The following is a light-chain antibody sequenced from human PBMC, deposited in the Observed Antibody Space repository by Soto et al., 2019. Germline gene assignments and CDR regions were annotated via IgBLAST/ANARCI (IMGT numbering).Light chain of an antibody. V-gene: IGKV1-5*01. CDR2: DAS. Sequence: DIQMTQSPSTLSASVGDRVTITCRASQSISSWLAWYQQKPGKAPKLLIYDASSLESGVPSRFSGSGSGTEFTLTISSLQPADFATYYCQQYNSYNLSFGPGTKVDIK. CDR1: QSISSW. J-gene: IGKJ3*01. CDR3: QQYNSYNLS.